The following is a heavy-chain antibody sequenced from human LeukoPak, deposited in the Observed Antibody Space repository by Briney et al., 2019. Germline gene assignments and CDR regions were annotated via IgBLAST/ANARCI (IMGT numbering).Heavy chain of an antibody. D-gene: IGHD3-10*01. CDR3: ARAREYYYGSGSYKFDY. Sequence: SETLSLTCTVSGGSISSYYWSWIRQPPGKGLEWIGYIYYSGSTNYNPSLKSRVTISVDTSKNQFSLKLSSVTAADTAVYYCARAREYYYGSGSYKFDYWGQGTLVTVSS. CDR1: GGSISSYY. CDR2: IYYSGST. V-gene: IGHV4-59*12. J-gene: IGHJ4*02.